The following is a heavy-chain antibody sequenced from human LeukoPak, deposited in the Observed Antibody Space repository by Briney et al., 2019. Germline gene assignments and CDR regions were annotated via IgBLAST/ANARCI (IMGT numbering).Heavy chain of an antibody. J-gene: IGHJ4*02. CDR2: IDYRGST. V-gene: IGHV4-59*08. CDR3: ARHEEYSYGYVD. CDR1: SRSISIYY. D-gene: IGHD5-18*01. Sequence: SDPLSLICTVWSRSISIYYWLWTRHPTGEGGVWIGYIDYRGSTNYNPAVKSRVTISVDTSKKQFSLKLSSVNAADTAVYYCARHEEYSYGYVDWGQGTLVTVSS.